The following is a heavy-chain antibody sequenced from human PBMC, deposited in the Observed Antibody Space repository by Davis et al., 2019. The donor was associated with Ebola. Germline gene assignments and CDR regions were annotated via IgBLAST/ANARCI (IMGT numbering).Heavy chain of an antibody. CDR2: IKYSGIEK. Sequence: GESLKISCAASGFTFSSYATTWVRQAPGKGLEWVAYIKYSGIEKYYVESVEGRFTISRDDAKNSLLLQMTSLRADDTAVYYCVRGGYYYMDWGQGTLVTVSS. J-gene: IGHJ4*02. CDR3: VRGGYYYMD. D-gene: IGHD3-22*01. V-gene: IGHV3-7*01. CDR1: GFTFSSYA.